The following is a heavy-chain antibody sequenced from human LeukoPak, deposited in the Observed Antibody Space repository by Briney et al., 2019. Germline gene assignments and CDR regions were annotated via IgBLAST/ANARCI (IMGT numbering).Heavy chain of an antibody. Sequence: GGSLRLSCAASGFTFSSYEMNWVRQAPGKGLEWVAVISYDGSNKYYADSVKGRFTISRDNSKNTLYLQMNSLRAEDTAVYYCAKDREAGESYYYYMDVWGKGTTVTVSS. D-gene: IGHD3-16*01. CDR1: GFTFSSYE. CDR2: ISYDGSNK. V-gene: IGHV3-30*18. CDR3: AKDREAGESYYYYMDV. J-gene: IGHJ6*03.